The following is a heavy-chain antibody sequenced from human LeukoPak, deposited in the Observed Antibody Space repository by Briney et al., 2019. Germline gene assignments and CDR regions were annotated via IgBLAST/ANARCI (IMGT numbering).Heavy chain of an antibody. CDR1: GGSISGYY. Sequence: SETLSLTCTVSGGSISGYYWSWIRQPAGKGLEWIGRIYTSGSTNYNPSLKSRVTMSVDTSKNQFSLKLSSVTATDTAVYYCARASPTTNKGAYGWFDPWGQGTLVTVSS. V-gene: IGHV4-4*07. J-gene: IGHJ5*02. D-gene: IGHD1-14*01. CDR2: IYTSGST. CDR3: ARASPTTNKGAYGWFDP.